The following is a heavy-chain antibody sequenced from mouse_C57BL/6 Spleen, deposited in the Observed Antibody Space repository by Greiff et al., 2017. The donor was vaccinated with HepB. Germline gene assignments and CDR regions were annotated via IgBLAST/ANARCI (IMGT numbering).Heavy chain of an antibody. CDR1: GYTFTSYW. J-gene: IGHJ2*01. V-gene: IGHV1-64*01. CDR2: IHPNSGST. CDR3: ARSEWAYYFCY. Sequence: QVQLQQPGAELVKPGASVKLSCKASGYTFTSYWMHWVKQRPGQGLEWIGMIHPNSGSTNYNEKFKSKATLTVDKSSSTAYMQLSSLTSEDSAVYYCARSEWAYYFCYWGQGTTLTVSS. D-gene: IGHD1-3*01.